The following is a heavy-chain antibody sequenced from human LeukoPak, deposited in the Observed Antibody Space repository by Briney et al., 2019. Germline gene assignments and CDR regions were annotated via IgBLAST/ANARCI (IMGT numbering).Heavy chain of an antibody. CDR1: GFTFSSYA. CDR3: AKDHITMVPGIPYYFDY. J-gene: IGHJ4*02. Sequence: PGGSLRLSCAASGFTFSSYAMSWVRQAPGKGLEWVSAISGSGGSTYYADSVKGRFTISRDNSKNTLYLQMNSLRAEDTAVYYCAKDHITMVPGIPYYFDYWGQGTLVTVSS. D-gene: IGHD3-10*01. CDR2: ISGSGGST. V-gene: IGHV3-23*01.